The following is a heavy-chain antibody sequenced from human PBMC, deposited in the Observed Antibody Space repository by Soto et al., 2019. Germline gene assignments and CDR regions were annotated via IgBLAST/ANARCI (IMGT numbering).Heavy chain of an antibody. V-gene: IGHV3-43D*04. CDR3: AKAGRYYYYGMDV. J-gene: IGHJ6*02. Sequence: GGSLRLSCAASGFTFDDYAMHWVRQAPGKGLEWVSLISWDGGSTYYADSVKGRFTISRDNSKHSLYLQMNSLRAEDTALYYCAKAGRYYYYGMDVWGQGTTVTVSS. CDR2: ISWDGGST. CDR1: GFTFDDYA.